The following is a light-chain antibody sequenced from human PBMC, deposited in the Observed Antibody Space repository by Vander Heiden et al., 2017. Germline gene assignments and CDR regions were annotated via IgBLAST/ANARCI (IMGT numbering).Light chain of an antibody. J-gene: IGKJ3*01. CDR3: QQYGSLPFT. V-gene: IGKV1-33*01. CDR1: QGIANS. Sequence: DIQMTQSPSSLSASVGDRITISCQASQGIANSLYWFQQKPGKAPKLLIYDASYLEPGVPSKFSGNGSGTHFTFTISSLQPEDIATYYCQQYGSLPFTFGHGTKVEIK. CDR2: DAS.